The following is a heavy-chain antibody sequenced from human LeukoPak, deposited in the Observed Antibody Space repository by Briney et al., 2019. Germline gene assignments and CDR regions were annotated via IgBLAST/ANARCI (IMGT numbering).Heavy chain of an antibody. D-gene: IGHD2-15*01. V-gene: IGHV5-51*01. J-gene: IGHJ4*02. CDR2: IYPGDSNT. CDR1: GYSFTSYW. Sequence: GESLKISCKGSGYSFTSYWIGWVRQMPGKGLEWMGIIYPGDSNTRCSPSFQGQVTISADKSINTAYVQWSSLKASDTAMYYCARGYCSGGSCTKFDQWGQGTLVTVSS. CDR3: ARGYCSGGSCTKFDQ.